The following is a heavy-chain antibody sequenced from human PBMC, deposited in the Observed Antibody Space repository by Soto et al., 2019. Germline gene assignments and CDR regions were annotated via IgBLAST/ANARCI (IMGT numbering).Heavy chain of an antibody. D-gene: IGHD3-3*01. J-gene: IGHJ4*02. V-gene: IGHV4-30-2*01. CDR1: GGSISSGGYS. CDR2: IYHSGST. CDR3: ARGGRILEWLSYFDY. Sequence: SETLSLTCAVSGGSISSGGYSWSWIRQPPGKGLEWIGYIYHSGSTYYNPSLKSRVTISVDRSKNQFSLKLTSVTAADTAVYYCARGGRILEWLSYFDYWGQGTPVTVSS.